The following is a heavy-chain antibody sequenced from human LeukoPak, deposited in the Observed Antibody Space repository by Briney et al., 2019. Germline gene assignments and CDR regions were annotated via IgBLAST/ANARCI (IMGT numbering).Heavy chain of an antibody. J-gene: IGHJ4*02. Sequence: GGSLRLSCAASGFTFSSYAMHWVRQAPGKGLEWVAVISYDGSNKYYADSVKGRFTISRDNSKNTLYLQMNSLRAEDTAVYYCAKRSDKWELDYWGQGTLVTVSS. V-gene: IGHV3-30*18. CDR2: ISYDGSNK. D-gene: IGHD1-26*01. CDR1: GFTFSSYA. CDR3: AKRSDKWELDY.